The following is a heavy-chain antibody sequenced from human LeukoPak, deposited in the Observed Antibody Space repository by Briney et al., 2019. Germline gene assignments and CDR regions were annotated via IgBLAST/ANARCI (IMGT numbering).Heavy chain of an antibody. CDR1: GYTFTSYG. Sequence: ASVKVSCKASGYTFTSYGISWVRQAPGQGLEWMGWISAYNGNTNYAQKLQGRVTMTTDTSTSTAYMELSRLRSDDTAVYYCARDAYYDSQGWFDPWGQGTLVTVSS. CDR3: ARDAYYDSQGWFDP. D-gene: IGHD3-3*01. V-gene: IGHV1-18*01. CDR2: ISAYNGNT. J-gene: IGHJ5*02.